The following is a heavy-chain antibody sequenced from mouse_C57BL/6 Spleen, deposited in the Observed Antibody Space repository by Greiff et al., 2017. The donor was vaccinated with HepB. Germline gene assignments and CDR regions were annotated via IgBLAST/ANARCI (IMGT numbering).Heavy chain of an antibody. CDR3: ARDDGSSMDY. D-gene: IGHD1-1*01. Sequence: EVKLMESEGGLVQPGSSMKLSCTASGFTFSDYYMAWVRQVPEKGLEWVANIKYDGSSTYYLDSLKSRFIISRDNAKNILYLQMSSLKSEDTATYYCARDDGSSMDYWGQGTSVTVSS. J-gene: IGHJ4*01. V-gene: IGHV5-16*01. CDR1: GFTFSDYY. CDR2: IKYDGSST.